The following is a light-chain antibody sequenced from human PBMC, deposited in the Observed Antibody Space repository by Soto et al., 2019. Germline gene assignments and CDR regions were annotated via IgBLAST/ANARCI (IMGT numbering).Light chain of an antibody. CDR1: SSDVGGYNY. Sequence: QSVLTQPASVSGSPGQSITISCTGTSSDVGGYNYVSWYLQHPGKAPKLMSYEVSNRPSGVSNCFSGSKSCKTAALTISGPQAEDEADYYGSSYTSSSTLVVGTGTKVTVL. CDR2: EVS. V-gene: IGLV2-14*01. CDR3: SSYTSSSTLV. J-gene: IGLJ1*01.